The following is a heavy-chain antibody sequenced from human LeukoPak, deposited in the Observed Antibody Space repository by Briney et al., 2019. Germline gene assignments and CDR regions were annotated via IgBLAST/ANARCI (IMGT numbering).Heavy chain of an antibody. J-gene: IGHJ6*02. CDR1: GFTFSNYA. Sequence: GGSLRLSCSASGFTFSNYAMHWVRQAPGKGLEWVAVISYDGSNKYYADSVKGRFTISRDNSKNTLYLQMNSLRAEDTAVYYCAKERLRQWLVPGGMDVWGQGTTVTVSS. V-gene: IGHV3-30*04. CDR3: AKERLRQWLVPGGMDV. CDR2: ISYDGSNK. D-gene: IGHD6-19*01.